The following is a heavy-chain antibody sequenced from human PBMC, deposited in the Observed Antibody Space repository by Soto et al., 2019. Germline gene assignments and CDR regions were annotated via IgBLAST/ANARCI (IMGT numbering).Heavy chain of an antibody. V-gene: IGHV3-23*01. CDR1: GFTFSAYA. J-gene: IGHJ4*02. D-gene: IGHD6-13*01. CDR3: ARQEYITTWSLNS. Sequence: EVQLLESGGGVVQPGGSLRLSCAASGFTFSAYAMSWVRQAPGKGLEWVSGISGSGGDTYYADSVKGRFTISRDNSKNTLYLQMNSLRAEDTAVYYCARQEYITTWSLNSWGQGTLVTVSS. CDR2: ISGSGGDT.